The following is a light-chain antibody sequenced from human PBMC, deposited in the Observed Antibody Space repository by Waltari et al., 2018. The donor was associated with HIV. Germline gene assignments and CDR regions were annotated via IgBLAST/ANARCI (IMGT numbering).Light chain of an antibody. Sequence: QSVLTQPPSVSGAPGQRVTISCTGSSSNIGAGYAVHRYPQLPGPAPKLLIYANNTRASGVPDRFSGSKFGTSASLAIIGLQAEDEANYYCQSYDSRLSGSVFGGGTKLTVL. CDR3: QSYDSRLSGSV. CDR2: ANN. CDR1: SSNIGAGYA. J-gene: IGLJ2*01. V-gene: IGLV1-40*01.